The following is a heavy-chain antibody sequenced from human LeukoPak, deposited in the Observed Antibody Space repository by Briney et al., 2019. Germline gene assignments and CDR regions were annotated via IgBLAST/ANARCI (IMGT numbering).Heavy chain of an antibody. D-gene: IGHD2-8*02. V-gene: IGHV1-69*05. CDR1: GGTFRAYA. CDR2: VIPFFGSP. J-gene: IGHJ4*02. CDR3: ARSTTLVATGDY. Sequence: APVKVSCKASGGTFRAYAITWLRQAPGQGLEWIGGVIPFFGSPNYAQKLQGRVTITTDESTSTAYMELSSLTSDDTAVYYCARSTTLVATGDYWGQGTLVSISS.